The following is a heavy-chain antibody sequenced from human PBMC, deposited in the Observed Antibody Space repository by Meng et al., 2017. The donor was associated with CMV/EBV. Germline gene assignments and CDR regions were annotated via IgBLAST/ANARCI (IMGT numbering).Heavy chain of an antibody. V-gene: IGHV4-30-4*08. D-gene: IGHD1-14*01. CDR2: IYYSGST. CDR3: ARVMGPNRTPYYFDY. CDR1: GGSISSGDYY. Sequence: QGQRQESGPGLVNPSQTLALTCTVSGGSISSGDYYWSWIRQPPGKGLEWIGYIYYSGSTYYNPSLKSRVTISVDTSKNQFSLKLSSVTAADTAVYYCARVMGPNRTPYYFDYWGQGTLVTVSS. J-gene: IGHJ4*02.